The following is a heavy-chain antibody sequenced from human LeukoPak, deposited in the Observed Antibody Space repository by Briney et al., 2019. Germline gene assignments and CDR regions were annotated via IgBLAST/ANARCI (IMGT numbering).Heavy chain of an antibody. CDR1: GFTFSSSA. CDR2: IGGSGAGT. Sequence: GGSLRLSCAASGFTFSSSAMSWVRQAPGKGLEWVSGIGGSGAGTYYAVSVKGRFTISRDNSKNTLYLQMNSLRDEDTAVYFCARDLLDYWGQGTLVTVSS. V-gene: IGHV3-23*01. J-gene: IGHJ4*02. CDR3: ARDLLDY.